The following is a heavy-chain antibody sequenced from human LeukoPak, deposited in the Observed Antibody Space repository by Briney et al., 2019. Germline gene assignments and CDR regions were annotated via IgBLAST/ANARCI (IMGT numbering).Heavy chain of an antibody. V-gene: IGHV3-73*01. J-gene: IGHJ4*02. CDR3: TRLGGDGYNSGYFDY. Sequence: GGSLRLSCAASGFTFSGTAMHWVRQASGKGLEWVGRIRSKANSYATAYAASVKGRFTISRDDSKNTAYLQMNSLKTEETAVYYCTRLGGDGYNSGYFDYWGQGTLVTVSS. D-gene: IGHD5-24*01. CDR1: GFTFSGTA. CDR2: IRSKANSYAT.